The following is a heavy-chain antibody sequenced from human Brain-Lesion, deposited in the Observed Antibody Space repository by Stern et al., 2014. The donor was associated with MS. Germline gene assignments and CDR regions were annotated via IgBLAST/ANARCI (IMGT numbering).Heavy chain of an antibody. V-gene: IGHV4-61*02. CDR2: IFNSGST. CDR1: GGSISSGGYY. D-gene: IGHD2-2*01. J-gene: IGHJ6*02. Sequence: QVQLVQSGPGLVKPSQTLSLSCTVSGGSISSGGYYWSWIRQPAGKGLEWIGRIFNSGSTSYNPSLKSRVTISIDPPKNQFSLRLTSMTAADTAVYYCARGRVVPGFQYYATDVWGQGTTVIVSS. CDR3: ARGRVVPGFQYYATDV.